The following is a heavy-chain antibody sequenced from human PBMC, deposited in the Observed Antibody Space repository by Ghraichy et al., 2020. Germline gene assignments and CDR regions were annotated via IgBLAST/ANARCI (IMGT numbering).Heavy chain of an antibody. J-gene: IGHJ4*02. D-gene: IGHD5-18*01. CDR1: GFTFSDYH. V-gene: IGHV3-72*01. Sequence: GGSLRLSCAASGFTFSDYHMDWVRQAPGKGLEWVGRAKNKANSYTPEYAASVKGRFTISRDDSENSLYLQMSSLKTEDTAVYYYARGYNYGTNHDYWGQGTLVTVSS. CDR2: AKNKANSYTP. CDR3: ARGYNYGTNHDY.